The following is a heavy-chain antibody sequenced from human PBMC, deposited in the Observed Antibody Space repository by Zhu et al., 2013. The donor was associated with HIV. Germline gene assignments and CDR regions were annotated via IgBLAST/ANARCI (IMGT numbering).Heavy chain of an antibody. CDR1: GGSFSGYY. CDR3: ARGSPKGRSGSYYNVGY. Sequence: QVQLQQWGAGLLKPSETLSLTCGAYGGSFSGYYWTWIRQPPGKGLEWIGEINHSGSTTYNPSLKSRVTISVDTSKKQFSLKLRSVTAADTAVYYCARGSPKGRSGSYYNVGYWGQGTLVTVSS. V-gene: IGHV4-34*01. J-gene: IGHJ4*02. CDR2: INHSGST. D-gene: IGHD3-10*01.